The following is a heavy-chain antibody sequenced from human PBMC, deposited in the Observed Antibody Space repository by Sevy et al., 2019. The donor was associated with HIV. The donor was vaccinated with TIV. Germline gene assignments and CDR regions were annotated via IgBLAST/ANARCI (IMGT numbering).Heavy chain of an antibody. J-gene: IGHJ4*02. CDR2: IYYSGST. Sequence: SETLSLTCSVSGVSISSSSYDWGWIRQPPGKGLEWIGSIYYSGSTYYNPSLKSRVTVSVDTSKNQFSLNLRSVTAADTAVYYCARHAGIVDRAFDFWGRGTLVTVSS. V-gene: IGHV4-39*01. D-gene: IGHD2-21*01. CDR1: GVSISSSSYD. CDR3: ARHAGIVDRAFDF.